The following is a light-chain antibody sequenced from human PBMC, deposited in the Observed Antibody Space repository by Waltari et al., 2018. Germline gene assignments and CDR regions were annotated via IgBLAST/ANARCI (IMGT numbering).Light chain of an antibody. J-gene: IGKJ5*01. CDR2: DAS. Sequence: AIQLTQSPSSLSASVGDRVTITCRASQGISSALAWYQQKPGKAPKLLIYDASSLESGVPSRFSGSGSGTDFTLTISSLQPEDFATHYCQQFNSYPTFGQGTRLEIK. V-gene: IGKV1-13*02. CDR1: QGISSA. CDR3: QQFNSYPT.